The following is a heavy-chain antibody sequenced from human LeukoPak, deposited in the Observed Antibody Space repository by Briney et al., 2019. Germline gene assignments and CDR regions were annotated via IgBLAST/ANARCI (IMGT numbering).Heavy chain of an antibody. CDR3: ARGSGPEYFQH. V-gene: IGHV4-61*02. Sequence: SETLSLTCTVSGGSISSGSYYWSWIRQPAGKGLEWIGRIYTSGSTNYNPSLKSRVTISVDTSKNQFSLKLSSVTAADTAVYYCARGSGPEYFQHWGQGTLVTVSS. D-gene: IGHD5-12*01. CDR2: IYTSGST. J-gene: IGHJ1*01. CDR1: GGSISSGSYY.